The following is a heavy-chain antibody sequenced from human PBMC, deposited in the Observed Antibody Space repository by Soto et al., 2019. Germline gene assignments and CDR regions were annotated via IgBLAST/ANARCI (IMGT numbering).Heavy chain of an antibody. V-gene: IGHV1-69*01. CDR2: IIPIFGTA. CDR3: TRGLRLGELPFSY. Sequence: QVQLVQSGAEVKKPGSSVQVSCKASGGTFSSHAISWVRQAPGQGLEWMGGIIPIFGTAKYAQNFQGRVTITADESTSTANMELSSLRSEDTAVFYCTRGLRLGELPFSYWGQGTLVTVSS. D-gene: IGHD3-16*02. J-gene: IGHJ4*01. CDR1: GGTFSSHA.